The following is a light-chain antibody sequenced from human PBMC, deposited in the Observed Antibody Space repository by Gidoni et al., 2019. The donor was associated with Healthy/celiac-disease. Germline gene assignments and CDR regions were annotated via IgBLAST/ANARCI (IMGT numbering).Light chain of an antibody. Sequence: DIQMTQSPSSLSASVGARDTITCRASQSISSYLDWYQQKPGKAPKLLIYAASSLQSGVPPRFSGSGSGTDFTLTISSLQPEDVATYYCQQNYSTPLTFGHXTKVDIK. CDR1: QSISSY. CDR3: QQNYSTPLT. V-gene: IGKV1-39*01. J-gene: IGKJ1*01. CDR2: AAS.